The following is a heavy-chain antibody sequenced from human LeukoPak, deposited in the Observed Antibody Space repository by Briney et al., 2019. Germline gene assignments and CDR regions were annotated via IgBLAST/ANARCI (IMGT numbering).Heavy chain of an antibody. CDR2: IRHDGSHH. J-gene: IGHJ3*01. CDR1: GLGFSSYA. V-gene: IGHV3-30*02. D-gene: IGHD3-16*01. CDR3: AKVRLLGALDDAFDA. Sequence: GGSLRLSCAASGLGFSSYAMHWVRQAPGKGLEWVAFIRHDGSHHYHGDSVKGRFTISRDNSKNTLFLEMTGLRPEDTAVYYCAKVRLLGALDDAFDAWGQGTMVTV.